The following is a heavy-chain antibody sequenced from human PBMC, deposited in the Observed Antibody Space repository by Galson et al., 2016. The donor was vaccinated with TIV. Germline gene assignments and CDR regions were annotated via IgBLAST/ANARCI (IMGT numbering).Heavy chain of an antibody. CDR3: ARNALKSTDDF. Sequence: SLRLSCAASGFTFSGSWVSWVRQAPGKGLEWVANIKRDGSESYYVDSVKGRFTISRDNAKNSLYLQLDSLRVEDTAVYYCARNALKSTDDFWGQGTLVTVSS. CDR2: IKRDGSES. V-gene: IGHV3-7*01. D-gene: IGHD1-1*01. CDR1: GFTFSGSW. J-gene: IGHJ4*02.